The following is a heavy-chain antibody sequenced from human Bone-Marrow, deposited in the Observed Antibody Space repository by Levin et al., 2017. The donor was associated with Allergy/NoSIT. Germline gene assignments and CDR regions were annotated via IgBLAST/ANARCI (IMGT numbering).Heavy chain of an antibody. CDR3: AKVYYGSGSYSPYFDY. J-gene: IGHJ4*02. D-gene: IGHD3-10*01. V-gene: IGHV3-23*01. Sequence: GGSLRLSCAASGFTFSSYAMSWVRQAPGKGLEWVSAISGSGGSTYYADSVKGRFTISRDNSKNTLYLQMNSLRAEDTAVYYCAKVYYGSGSYSPYFDYWGQGTLVTVSS. CDR1: GFTFSSYA. CDR2: ISGSGGST.